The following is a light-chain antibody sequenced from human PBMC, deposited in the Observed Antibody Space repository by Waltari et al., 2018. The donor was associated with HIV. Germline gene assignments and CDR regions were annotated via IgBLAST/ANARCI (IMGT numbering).Light chain of an antibody. CDR1: QSLLHNNGYNY. CDR3: QQYNKWPPVT. J-gene: IGKJ4*01. Sequence: DIVMSQSPLSLPVTPGEPASISCRSSQSLLHNNGYNYLDWYQQKPGQAPRLLIYGASTRAIGIPVRFSGSGSGTEFTLTISSLQSEDFAVYYCQQYNKWPPVTFGGGTKVEIK. V-gene: IGKV3-15*01. CDR2: GAS.